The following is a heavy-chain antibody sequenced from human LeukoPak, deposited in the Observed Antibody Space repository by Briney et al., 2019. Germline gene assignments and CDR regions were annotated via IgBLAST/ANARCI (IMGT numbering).Heavy chain of an antibody. J-gene: IGHJ5*02. D-gene: IGHD3-22*01. CDR2: ISGSGGST. V-gene: IGHV3-23*01. Sequence: PGGSLRLSCAASGFTFSSYAMSWVRQAPGKGLEWVSAISGSGGSTYYADSVKGRFTISRDNSKNTLYLQMNSLRAEDTAVYYCARTLGPYYYDSSGYSSWGQGTLVTVSS. CDR3: ARTLGPYYYDSSGYSS. CDR1: GFTFSSYA.